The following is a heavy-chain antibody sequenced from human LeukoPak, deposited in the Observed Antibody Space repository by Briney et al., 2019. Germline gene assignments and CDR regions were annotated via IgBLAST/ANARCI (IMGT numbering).Heavy chain of an antibody. CDR3: VRDDRDYVFDY. J-gene: IGHJ4*02. CDR2: IKQDGSEK. V-gene: IGHV3-7*01. D-gene: IGHD4-17*01. Sequence: GGSLRLSCAASGFTFSSYWMSWVRQAPGKGLEWVANIKQDGSEKYYVDSVKGRFTISRDNAKNSLYLQMNSLRAEDTAVYYCVRDDRDYVFDYWGRGTLVTVSS. CDR1: GFTFSSYW.